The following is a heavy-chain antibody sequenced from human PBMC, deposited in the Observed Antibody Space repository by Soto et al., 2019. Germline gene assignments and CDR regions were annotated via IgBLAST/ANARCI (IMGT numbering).Heavy chain of an antibody. D-gene: IGHD1-26*01. CDR3: AKDQIWEVPHFFDH. CDR1: GFTFSSYA. Sequence: GGSLRLSCAASGFTFSSYAMSWVRQAPGKGPEWVSTISSGATNTYYADSVKGRFTISRDFSKNTLYLQMSSLRAEDTAIYYCAKDQIWEVPHFFDHWGQGILVTVSS. J-gene: IGHJ4*02. CDR2: ISSGATNT. V-gene: IGHV3-23*01.